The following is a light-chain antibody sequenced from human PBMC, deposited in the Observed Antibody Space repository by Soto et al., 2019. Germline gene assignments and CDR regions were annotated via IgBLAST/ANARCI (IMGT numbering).Light chain of an antibody. CDR2: GAS. J-gene: IGKJ5*01. CDR3: QQYHRSSIT. CDR1: QTISTY. V-gene: IGKV1-5*01. Sequence: DIQMTQSPSPLSASVGDRVTITCRASQTISTYLNWYQQKPGKAPKLLIYGASSLQSGVPSRFSGTGSGTEFTLAINSLQPDDFATYYCQQYHRSSITFGQGTRLEIK.